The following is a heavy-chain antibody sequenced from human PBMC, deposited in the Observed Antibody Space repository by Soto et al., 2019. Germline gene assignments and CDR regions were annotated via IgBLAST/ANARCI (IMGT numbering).Heavy chain of an antibody. J-gene: IGHJ4*02. Sequence: QVQLVESGGGVVQPGRSLRLSCAASGFSFSDYGMHWVRQAPGKGLEWVAGIAYDGSNEFYADFVKGRVTMSRDNPKNTLYLQMSSLRAEDTAVYHCAKDISNTAGLLDYWGQGTLVTVSS. CDR3: AKDISNTAGLLDY. CDR1: GFSFSDYG. CDR2: IAYDGSNE. V-gene: IGHV3-30*18. D-gene: IGHD4-17*01.